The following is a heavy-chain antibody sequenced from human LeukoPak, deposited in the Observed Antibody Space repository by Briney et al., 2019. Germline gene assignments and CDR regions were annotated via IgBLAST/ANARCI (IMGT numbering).Heavy chain of an antibody. V-gene: IGHV4-39*07. CDR2: IYYSGST. CDR1: GDSISNSSYY. CDR3: AKVIGTRTFEY. Sequence: SETLSLTCTVSGDSISNSSYYWGWIRQPPGKGLEWIGTIYYSGSTYFNPSLKSRVTISIDTSKNQFSLKLSSVTAADTAVYYCAKVIGTRTFEYWGQGTLVTVSS. D-gene: IGHD1-7*01. J-gene: IGHJ4*02.